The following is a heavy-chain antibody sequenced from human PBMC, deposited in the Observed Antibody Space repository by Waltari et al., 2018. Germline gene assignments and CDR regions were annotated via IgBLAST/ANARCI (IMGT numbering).Heavy chain of an antibody. CDR1: GYSFTNNW. CDR3: ARQGHGGESSSQAFDY. CDR2: VFPGDSDS. D-gene: IGHD6-6*01. Sequence: EVQLVQSGAELKKPGESLKISCKGSGYSFTNNWIGWVRQMPGKGLEWMGIVFPGDSDSRYSPSFQGQVTISADKSTSTAYLEWYSLKASDTAMYYCARQGHGGESSSQAFDYWGQGTLVTVSS. V-gene: IGHV5-51*01. J-gene: IGHJ4*02.